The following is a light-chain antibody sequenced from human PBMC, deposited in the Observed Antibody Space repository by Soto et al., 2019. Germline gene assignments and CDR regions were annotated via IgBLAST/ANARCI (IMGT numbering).Light chain of an antibody. Sequence: IVLTQSPGTLSLSPGERATLSCRASQSVSSSYLASYQQKPGQDPRLLIYGASSGATGIPDRFSGSGSGTDFTLTISRLEPEDFAVYYCQHYGSSPETFGQGTKVEIK. CDR2: GAS. CDR1: QSVSSSY. J-gene: IGKJ1*01. V-gene: IGKV3-20*01. CDR3: QHYGSSPET.